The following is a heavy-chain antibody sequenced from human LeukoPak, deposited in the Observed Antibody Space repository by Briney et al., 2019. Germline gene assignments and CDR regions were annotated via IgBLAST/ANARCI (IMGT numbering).Heavy chain of an antibody. J-gene: IGHJ4*02. Sequence: SETLSLTCAVYGGSFSGYYWSWIRQPPGKGLEWIGEINHSGSTNYNPSLKSRVTISVDTSKNQFSLKLSSVSAADTAVYYCARGYDVEMATIANYDVWGQGTLVTVSS. CDR1: GGSFSGYY. V-gene: IGHV4-34*01. D-gene: IGHD5-24*01. CDR3: ARGYDVEMATIANYDV. CDR2: INHSGST.